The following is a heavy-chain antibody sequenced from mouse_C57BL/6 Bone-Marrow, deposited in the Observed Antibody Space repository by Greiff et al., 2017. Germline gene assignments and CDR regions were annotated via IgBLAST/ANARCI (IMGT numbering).Heavy chain of an antibody. Sequence: EVQLVESGPGLVKPSQSLSLTCSVTGYSITSGYYWNWIRQFPGNKLEWMGYISYDGSNNYNPSLKNRISITRDTSKNQFFLKLNSVTTEDTATYYCARGRTVDYWGQGTTLTVSS. V-gene: IGHV3-6*01. J-gene: IGHJ2*01. D-gene: IGHD3-3*01. CDR2: ISYDGSN. CDR3: ARGRTVDY. CDR1: GYSITSGYY.